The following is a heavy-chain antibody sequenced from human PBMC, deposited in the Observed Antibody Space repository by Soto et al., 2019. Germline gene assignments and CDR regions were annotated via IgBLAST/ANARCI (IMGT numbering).Heavy chain of an antibody. CDR1: GFTFSSYA. D-gene: IGHD3-10*01. CDR2: ISGSGGST. Sequence: PGGSLRLSCAASGFTFSSYAMSWVRQAPGKGLEWVSAISGSGGSTYYADSVKGRFTISRDNSKNTLYLQMNSLRAEDTAVYYCARAINMYHYYYGMDVWGQGTTVTVSS. V-gene: IGHV3-23*01. J-gene: IGHJ6*02. CDR3: ARAINMYHYYYGMDV.